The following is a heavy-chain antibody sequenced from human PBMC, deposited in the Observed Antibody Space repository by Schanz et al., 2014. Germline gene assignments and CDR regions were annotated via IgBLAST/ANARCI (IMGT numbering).Heavy chain of an antibody. V-gene: IGHV3-23*01. D-gene: IGHD3-10*01. J-gene: IGHJ6*02. Sequence: DVHLLESGGGLVQPGGSLRLSCAASGFTFSSYWMHWVRQVPGKGLEWVSAISGGGGTTYYTDSVKGRFTISRDNSKSTLYLQMNSLRAEDTAVYYCAKDGPGGSGSYSADGGMDVWGQGTTVTVSS. CDR1: GFTFSSYW. CDR3: AKDGPGGSGSYSADGGMDV. CDR2: ISGGGGTT.